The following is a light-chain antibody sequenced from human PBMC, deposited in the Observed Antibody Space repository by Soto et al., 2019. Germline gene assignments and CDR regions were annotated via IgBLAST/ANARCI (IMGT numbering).Light chain of an antibody. Sequence: DIQMTQSPSSLSASVGDRVTITCRASQSISSYLNWYQQKPGKAPKLLIYAASSLQSGVPSRFSGSGAGTDFNLTISSPQPEDFATYYYHQSYSTPWTFGQGTKVEIK. CDR1: QSISSY. CDR3: HQSYSTPWT. V-gene: IGKV1-39*01. J-gene: IGKJ1*01. CDR2: AAS.